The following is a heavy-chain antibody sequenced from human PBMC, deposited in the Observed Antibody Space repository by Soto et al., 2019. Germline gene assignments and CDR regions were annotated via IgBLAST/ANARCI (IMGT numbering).Heavy chain of an antibody. D-gene: IGHD2-15*01. V-gene: IGHV4-59*08. CDR2: IYYGGST. CDR1: SGSISGYY. CDR3: ARLGYCSGGICSAFED. Sequence: QVQLQESGPGLVKPSETLSLTCTVSSGSISGYYWSWIRQPPGKGLEWIGYIYYGGSTNYNPSLTSRGPTAVDTSKNQFSLKLSSVTAADTAVYYCARLGYCSGGICSAFEDWGQGTLVTVSS. J-gene: IGHJ4*02.